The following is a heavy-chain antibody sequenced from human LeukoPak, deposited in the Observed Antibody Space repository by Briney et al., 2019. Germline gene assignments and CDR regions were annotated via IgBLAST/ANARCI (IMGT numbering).Heavy chain of an antibody. CDR2: ISSSGSTI. Sequence: GGSLRLSCAASGFTFSDYYMSWIRQAPGKGLEWGSYISSSGSTIYYADSVKGRFTISRDNAKNSLYLQMNSPKAEDTAVYYCTRDWGYYGSGSYYDYWGQGTQVTVSS. CDR1: GFTFSDYY. J-gene: IGHJ4*02. CDR3: TRDWGYYGSGSYYDY. D-gene: IGHD3-10*01. V-gene: IGHV3-11*01.